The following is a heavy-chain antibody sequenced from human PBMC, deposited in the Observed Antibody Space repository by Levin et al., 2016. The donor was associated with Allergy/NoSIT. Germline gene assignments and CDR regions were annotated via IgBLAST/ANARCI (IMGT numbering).Heavy chain of an antibody. Sequence: VRQMPGKGLEWMGIIYPGDSDTRYSPSFQGQVTISADKSITTAYLQWSSLKASDTAMYYCARPARRGYSYDAFDIWGQGTMVTVSS. J-gene: IGHJ3*02. CDR3: ARPARRGYSYDAFDI. V-gene: IGHV5-51*01. CDR2: IYPGDSDT. D-gene: IGHD5-18*01.